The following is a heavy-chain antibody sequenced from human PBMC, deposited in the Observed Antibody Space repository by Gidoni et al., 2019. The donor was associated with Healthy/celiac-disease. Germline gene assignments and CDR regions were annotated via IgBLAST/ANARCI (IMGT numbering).Heavy chain of an antibody. J-gene: IGHJ4*02. D-gene: IGHD4-17*01. Sequence: QVQLQESGPGLVKPSQTLSLTCTVSGGPISSGGYYWSWIRQHPGKGLEWIGYIYYSGSTYYNPSLKSRVTISVDTSKNQFSLKLSSVTAADTAVYYCARDWSSYGDYAFDYWGQGTLVTVSS. CDR2: IYYSGST. V-gene: IGHV4-31*03. CDR1: GGPISSGGYY. CDR3: ARDWSSYGDYAFDY.